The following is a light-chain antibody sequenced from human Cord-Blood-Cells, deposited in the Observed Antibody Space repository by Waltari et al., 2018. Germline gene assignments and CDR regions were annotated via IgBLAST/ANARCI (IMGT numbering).Light chain of an antibody. Sequence: EIVMTHSPATLSVSPGERATLSCRASQSVSSNLAWYQQKPGQAPRLLIYGASTRATGMPARFSGSLCGREFTIDFSRLQCEEFAVYFCQQYNNWTPILTSFGQGTKLEIK. V-gene: IGKV3-15*01. CDR3: QQYNNWTPILTS. J-gene: IGKJ2*03. CDR1: QSVSSN. CDR2: GAS.